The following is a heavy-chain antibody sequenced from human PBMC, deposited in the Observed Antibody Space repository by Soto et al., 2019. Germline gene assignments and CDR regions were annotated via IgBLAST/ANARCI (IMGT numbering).Heavy chain of an antibody. CDR3: ARDPSSCWYDN. Sequence: EVQLLESGGGLVKPGGSLRLSCAASGFAFGRYALSWVRQAPGKGLEWVSAMGGSVDSKSYADSVKGRFTISRDDPKNTMFLGKNSLRPEDTAIYFCARDPSSCWYDNLGQGTLVNVSS. CDR1: GFAFGRYA. V-gene: IGHV3-23*01. CDR2: MGGSVDSK. D-gene: IGHD6-19*01. J-gene: IGHJ5*02.